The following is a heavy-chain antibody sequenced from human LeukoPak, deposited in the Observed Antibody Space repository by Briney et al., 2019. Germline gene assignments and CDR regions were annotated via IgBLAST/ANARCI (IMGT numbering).Heavy chain of an antibody. CDR1: GFTFSSYG. Sequence: GGSLRLSCAASGFTFSSYGMHWVRQALGKGLEWVAVIWFDGSNKYYADSVKGRFTISRDNSKNTLYLQMNSLRAEDTAVYSCARDANWGFDAFDIWGQGTMVTVSS. V-gene: IGHV3-33*01. CDR2: IWFDGSNK. J-gene: IGHJ3*02. D-gene: IGHD7-27*01. CDR3: ARDANWGFDAFDI.